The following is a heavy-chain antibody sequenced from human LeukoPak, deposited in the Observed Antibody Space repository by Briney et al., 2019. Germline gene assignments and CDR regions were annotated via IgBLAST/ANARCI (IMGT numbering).Heavy chain of an antibody. J-gene: IGHJ4*02. D-gene: IGHD1-14*01. CDR3: VRKFATGD. CDR2: VKSDGTAT. V-gene: IGHV3-74*01. Sequence: GGSLRLSCAASGFTFSSHLMHWVRQAQGTGLVWVSSVKSDGTATNYADSVKSRFTISRDNAKNTLYLQMNSLRGEDTSVYYCVRKFATGDWGQGTLVTVSS. CDR1: GFTFSSHL.